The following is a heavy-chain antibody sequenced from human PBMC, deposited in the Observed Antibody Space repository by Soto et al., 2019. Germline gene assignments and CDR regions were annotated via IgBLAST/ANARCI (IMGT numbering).Heavy chain of an antibody. V-gene: IGHV1-69*01. CDR3: ARADCSSTSCPGYGMDV. CDR2: IIPIFGTA. J-gene: IGHJ6*02. Sequence: VQLVETGAEVKKPGSSVTVSCTASGGTFSSYAISWVRQAPGQGLEWMGGIIPIFGTANYAQKFQGRVTITADESTSTAYMELSSLRSEDTAVYYCARADCSSTSCPGYGMDVWGQGTTVTVSS. D-gene: IGHD2-2*01. CDR1: GGTFSSYA.